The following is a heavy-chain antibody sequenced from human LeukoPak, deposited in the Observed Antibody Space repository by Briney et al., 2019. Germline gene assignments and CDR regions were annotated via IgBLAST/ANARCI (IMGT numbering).Heavy chain of an antibody. CDR2: IWYDGSNK. CDR3: ARDHMTTGYAFDI. CDR1: GFTFSSYG. D-gene: IGHD4-17*01. Sequence: GGSLRLSCAASGFTFSSYGMHWVRQAPGKGLEWVAVIWYDGSNKYYADSVKGRFTISRDNSKNTLYLQMNGLRAEDTAVYYCARDHMTTGYAFDIWGQGTMVTVSS. J-gene: IGHJ3*02. V-gene: IGHV3-33*01.